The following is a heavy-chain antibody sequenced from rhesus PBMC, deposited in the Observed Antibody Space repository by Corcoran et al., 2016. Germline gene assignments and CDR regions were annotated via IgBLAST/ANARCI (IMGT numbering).Heavy chain of an antibody. CDR1: GGSISNNY. CDR3: ARYSGSYYRDY. CDR2: ISGSGGSP. J-gene: IGHJ4*01. Sequence: QLQLQESGPGLVKPSETLSLTCTVSGGSISNNYWSWIRQPPGKGLEWIGRISGSGGSPDYNPSLKSRVTISTDTSKTQFSLKLNSVTAADTAIYYCARYSGSYYRDYWGQGVLVTVSS. V-gene: IGHV4-173*01. D-gene: IGHD3-16*01.